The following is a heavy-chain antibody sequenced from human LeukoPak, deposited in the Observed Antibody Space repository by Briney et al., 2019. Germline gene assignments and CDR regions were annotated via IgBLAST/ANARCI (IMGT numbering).Heavy chain of an antibody. J-gene: IGHJ4*02. V-gene: IGHV3-66*01. CDR3: ARDGSSGWHSEY. D-gene: IGHD6-19*01. CDR2: IYSGGST. CDR1: GFTVSSSY. Sequence: PGGSLRLSCAASGFTVSSSYMSCVRQAPGRGLVGVSVIYSGGSTSYADSVKGRFTISRDNSKNMLYLQMNSLRGEETGVYYCARDGSSGWHSEYWGQGTLVTVSS.